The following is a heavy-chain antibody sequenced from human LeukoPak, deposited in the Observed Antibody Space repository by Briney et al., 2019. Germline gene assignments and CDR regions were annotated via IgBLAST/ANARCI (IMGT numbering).Heavy chain of an antibody. Sequence: PGGSLRLSCAASGFTFSSYAMHWVRQAPGKGLEWVAVISYDGSNKYYADSVKGRFTISRDNSKNTLYLQMNSLRAEDMAVYYCLAGTGPSYWGQGTLVTVSS. CDR3: LAGTGPSY. J-gene: IGHJ4*02. CDR1: GFTFSSYA. V-gene: IGHV3-30-3*01. CDR2: ISYDGSNK. D-gene: IGHD6-13*01.